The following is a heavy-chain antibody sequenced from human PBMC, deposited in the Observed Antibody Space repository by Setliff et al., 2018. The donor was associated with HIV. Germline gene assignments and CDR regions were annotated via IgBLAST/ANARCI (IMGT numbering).Heavy chain of an antibody. CDR1: RFSFFRDYG. CDR3: ARKGGSRPNDAFDS. V-gene: IGHV3-30*02. D-gene: IGHD2-15*01. J-gene: IGHJ3*02. Sequence: GGSLRLSCVASRFSFFRDYGMHWVRQAPGKGLEWVAFIRFDGSYKYYADSVEGRFTISRDNSKNTVFLQMSSLRDEDTAVYYCARKGGSRPNDAFDSWGQGTMVTVSS. CDR2: IRFDGSYK.